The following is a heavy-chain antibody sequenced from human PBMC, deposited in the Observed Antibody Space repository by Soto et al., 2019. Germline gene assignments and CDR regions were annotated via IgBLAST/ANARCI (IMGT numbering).Heavy chain of an antibody. V-gene: IGHV3-74*01. CDR3: TTVFDF. CDR1: GFTFSNYW. Sequence: PGGSLRLSCAASGFTFSNYWMHWVRQAPGEGLVWVSRISNNDGVTSYADSVKGRFTISRDDAKNTLYLQMNSLRVEDTAVYFCTTVFDFWGQGALVTVSS. J-gene: IGHJ4*02. CDR2: ISNNDGVT.